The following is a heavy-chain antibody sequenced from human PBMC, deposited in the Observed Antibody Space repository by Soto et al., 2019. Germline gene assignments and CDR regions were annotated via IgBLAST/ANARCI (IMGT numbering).Heavy chain of an antibody. V-gene: IGHV4-39*01. J-gene: IGHJ5*02. CDR2: IYYSGST. CDR1: GGSISSSSYY. D-gene: IGHD3-9*01. Sequence: ETLSLTCTVSGGSISSSSYYWGWIRQPPGKGLEWIGSIYYSGSTYYNPSLKSRVTISVDTSKNQFSLKLSSVTAADTAVYYCARSLHYDILTGYSNNWFDPWGQGTLVTVSS. CDR3: ARSLHYDILTGYSNNWFDP.